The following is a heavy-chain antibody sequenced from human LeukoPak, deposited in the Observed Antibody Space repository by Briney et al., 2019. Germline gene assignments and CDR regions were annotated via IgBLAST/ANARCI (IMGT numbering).Heavy chain of an antibody. CDR1: GYTFTGYY. CDR3: ARDLGYGSGSDYNRRGDY. V-gene: IGHV1-2*02. CDR2: INPNSGGT. J-gene: IGHJ4*02. Sequence: ASVKVSCKASGYTFTGYYIHWVRQAPGQGLEWMGWINPNSGGTNYAQKFQGRVTMTRDTSISTAYMELSGLRSDDTAIYYCARDLGYGSGSDYNRRGDYWGQGTLVTVSS. D-gene: IGHD3-10*01.